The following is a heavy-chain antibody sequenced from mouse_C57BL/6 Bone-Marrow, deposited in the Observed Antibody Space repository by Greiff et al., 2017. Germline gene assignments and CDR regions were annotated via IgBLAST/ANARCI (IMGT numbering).Heavy chain of an antibody. D-gene: IGHD3-2*02. CDR1: GYAFSSDW. Sequence: QVQLQQSGAELVKPGASVKISCKASGYAFSSDWMNWVKQRPGKGLEWIGQIYPGDGDTNYNGKFKGKATLTADKASSTAYMQLSSLTSEDSAVYFCARESTAQVYFDYWGQGTTLTVSS. CDR2: IYPGDGDT. CDR3: ARESTAQVYFDY. J-gene: IGHJ2*01. V-gene: IGHV1-80*01.